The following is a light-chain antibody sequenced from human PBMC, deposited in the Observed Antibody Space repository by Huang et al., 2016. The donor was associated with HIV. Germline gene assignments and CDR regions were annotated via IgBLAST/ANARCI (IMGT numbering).Light chain of an antibody. Sequence: DIQMTQSPSTLSASVGDRVTITCRASQSVGNWLAWYQQKPGQAPNLLIYTASTLQNGVPSRFSGSGSETEFTLIINSLQPDDFATYYCQQYNRFYTFGQGTRLDIK. CDR1: QSVGNW. V-gene: IGKV1-5*03. J-gene: IGKJ2*01. CDR3: QQYNRFYT. CDR2: TAS.